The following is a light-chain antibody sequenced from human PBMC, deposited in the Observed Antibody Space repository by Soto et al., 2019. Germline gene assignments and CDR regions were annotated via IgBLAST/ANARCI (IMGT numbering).Light chain of an antibody. CDR1: QSISSW. CDR3: QQYHSYPLT. J-gene: IGKJ4*01. Sequence: DIQMPQSPSTLSASVGDRVTITCRASQSISSWLAWYQQKPGKAPKLLIYKASSLESGVPSRFSGGGSGTEFTLNISSLQPDDVATYYCQQYHSYPLTFGGGTKVEFK. CDR2: KAS. V-gene: IGKV1-5*03.